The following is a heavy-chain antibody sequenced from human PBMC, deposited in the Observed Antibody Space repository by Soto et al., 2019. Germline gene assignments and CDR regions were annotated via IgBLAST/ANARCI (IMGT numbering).Heavy chain of an antibody. CDR1: GFSLSTSGVG. Sequence: QITLKESGPTLVKPTQTLTLTCTFSGFSLSTSGVGVGWIRQPPGKALEWLALIYWDDDKRYSPSLKSRLTITKDTSQHHVVLTIPNMHPVATATNYCAHTSGVPVAKFLPPPRPTWFDPWGPGTLVTVSS. CDR2: IYWDDDK. CDR3: AHTSGVPVAKFLPPPRPTWFDP. D-gene: IGHD2-2*01. V-gene: IGHV2-5*02. J-gene: IGHJ5*02.